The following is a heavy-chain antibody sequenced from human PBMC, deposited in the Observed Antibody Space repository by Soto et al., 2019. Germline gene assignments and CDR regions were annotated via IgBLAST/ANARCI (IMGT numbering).Heavy chain of an antibody. CDR3: ARDEPPIGY. J-gene: IGHJ4*02. Sequence: QVQLQESGPGLVKPSETLSLTCTVSGGSISSYYWSWIRQPPGKGLEWIGYIFYSGSTNYNPSLKSRVSISVDTSKNQFSLKLSSVTAADTAVYYCARDEPPIGYWGQGTLVTVSS. CDR1: GGSISSYY. CDR2: IFYSGST. V-gene: IGHV4-59*01.